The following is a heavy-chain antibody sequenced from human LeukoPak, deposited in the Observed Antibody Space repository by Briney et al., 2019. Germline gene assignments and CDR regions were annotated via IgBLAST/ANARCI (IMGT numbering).Heavy chain of an antibody. CDR2: INHSGST. J-gene: IGHJ4*02. D-gene: IGHD3-3*01. CDR3: ARGDYDFWSGNWRFDT. CDR1: GGSFSGYY. V-gene: IGHV4-34*01. Sequence: SETLSLTCAVYGGSFSGYYWSWIRQPPGKGLEWIGEINHSGSTNYNPSLKSRVTILVDTSKNQFSLKLSSVTTADTAVYYCARGDYDFWSGNWRFDTWGQGTLVTVSS.